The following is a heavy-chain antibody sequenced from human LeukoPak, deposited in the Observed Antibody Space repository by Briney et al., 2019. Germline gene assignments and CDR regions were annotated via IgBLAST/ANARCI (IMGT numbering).Heavy chain of an antibody. V-gene: IGHV3-33*01. D-gene: IGHD3-22*01. CDR2: IWYDGSNK. CDR1: GFTFSSYG. Sequence: TGGSLRLSCAASGFTFSSYGMHWVRQAPGKGLEWVAVIWYDGSNKYYADSVKGRFTISRDNSMNTLYLQMNSLRAEDTAVYYCARNYYDSSGYYSHDYWGQGTLVTVSS. CDR3: ARNYYDSSGYYSHDY. J-gene: IGHJ4*02.